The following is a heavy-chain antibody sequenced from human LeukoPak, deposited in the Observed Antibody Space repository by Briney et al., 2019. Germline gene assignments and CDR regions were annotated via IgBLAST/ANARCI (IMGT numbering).Heavy chain of an antibody. D-gene: IGHD3-3*01. CDR2: IYHSGST. CDR1: GGSISSSNW. CDR3: ARGRKIFGVVTTTYYYYMDV. V-gene: IGHV4-4*02. Sequence: SETLSLTCAVSGGSISSSNWWSWVRQPPGKGLEWIGEIYHSGSTNYNPSLKSRVTISVDKSKNQFSLKLSSVTAADTAVYYCARGRKIFGVVTTTYYYYMDVWGKGTTVTVSS. J-gene: IGHJ6*03.